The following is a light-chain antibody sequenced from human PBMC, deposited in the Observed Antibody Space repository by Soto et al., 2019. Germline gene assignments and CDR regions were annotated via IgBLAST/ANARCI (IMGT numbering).Light chain of an antibody. J-gene: IGKJ1*01. CDR1: QSVSSN. CDR3: QQYGSTPWT. Sequence: EIVMTQSPATLSVSPGERATLSCRASQSVSSNLAWYQQKPGLPPRLLIYDATSRANGIPEKFSGRGSGTHFTLTISRLEPEDFAVYYCQQYGSTPWTFGRGTKVDIK. V-gene: IGKV3D-20*01. CDR2: DAT.